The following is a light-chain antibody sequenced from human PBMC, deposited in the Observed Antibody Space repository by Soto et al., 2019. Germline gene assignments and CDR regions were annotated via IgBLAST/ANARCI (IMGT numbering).Light chain of an antibody. CDR2: GAS. CDR1: QIISSSY. CDR3: QQYGRAPPWT. J-gene: IGKJ1*01. Sequence: EIVLTQSPGTLYMSLGDRATLSCRASQIISSSYLAWYQQKPGQAPRLLFYGASNRATGIPDRFSGSGSGTDFTLTISGLEAEDFAVYYWQQYGRAPPWTFGQGAKLEI. V-gene: IGKV3-20*01.